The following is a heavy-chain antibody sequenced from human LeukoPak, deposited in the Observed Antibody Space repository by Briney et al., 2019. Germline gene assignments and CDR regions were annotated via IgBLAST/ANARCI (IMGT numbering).Heavy chain of an antibody. CDR2: SSSGGST. D-gene: IGHD5-18*01. J-gene: IGHJ6*03. CDR3: AREMRGDTALGYYYYYMDV. Sequence: GGSLRLSCGASGFTFSSYAMSWVRQAPGKGLEWVSASSSGGSTHYADSVKGRFTISRDNAKNSLYLQMNSLRAEDTAVYYCAREMRGDTALGYYYYYMDVWGKGTTVTVSS. V-gene: IGHV3-23*01. CDR1: GFTFSSYA.